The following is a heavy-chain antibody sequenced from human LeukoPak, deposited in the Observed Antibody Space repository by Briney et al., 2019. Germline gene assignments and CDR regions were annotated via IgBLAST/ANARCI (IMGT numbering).Heavy chain of an antibody. CDR3: ARDSGTTGEVKFDP. Sequence: SETLSLTCTVSGDSISRYYWSWIRQPAGKGLEWIGRIYNGGIVTYNPSLKSRVTMSIDTSNNQFSLRLRFVTAADTAVYYCARDSGTTGEVKFDPWGQGTLVTVSS. J-gene: IGHJ5*02. D-gene: IGHD3-10*01. CDR2: IYNGGIV. CDR1: GDSISRYY. V-gene: IGHV4-4*07.